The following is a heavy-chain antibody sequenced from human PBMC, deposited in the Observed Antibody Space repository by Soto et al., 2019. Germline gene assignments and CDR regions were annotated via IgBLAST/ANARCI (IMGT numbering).Heavy chain of an antibody. CDR2: IYYSGSS. CDR3: GRARKTRTTGQVFAY. CDR1: GGSISSYY. V-gene: IGHV4-59*01. J-gene: IGHJ4*02. D-gene: IGHD1-1*01. Sequence: SETLSLTCTVSGGSISSYYWSWIRQPPGKGLEWIGYIYYSGSSNYNPSLKSRVTISVDTSKNQFSLKLSSVTAADTAVYYCGRARKTRTTGQVFAYGGKETLVPV.